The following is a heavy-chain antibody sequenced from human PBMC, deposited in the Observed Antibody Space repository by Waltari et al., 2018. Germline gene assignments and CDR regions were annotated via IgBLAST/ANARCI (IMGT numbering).Heavy chain of an antibody. CDR2: FDPEYGEA. CDR1: GSSLTESA. Sequence: QVQLVQSGAEVKKPGASGKVSCRVSGSSLTESALHWVRPAPGKGLEWLGGFDPEYGEAVYAQEFQGRVTMTEDTSKDTAYMELSSLTYEDTAVYYCTRDRVGYCSGGTCYSRWFDPWGQGTLVTVSS. V-gene: IGHV1-24*01. D-gene: IGHD2-15*01. J-gene: IGHJ5*02. CDR3: TRDRVGYCSGGTCYSRWFDP.